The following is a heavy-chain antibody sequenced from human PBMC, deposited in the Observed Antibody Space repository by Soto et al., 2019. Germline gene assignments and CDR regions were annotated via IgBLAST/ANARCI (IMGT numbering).Heavy chain of an antibody. CDR3: ARLKRRAARPDTDY. J-gene: IGHJ4*02. CDR1: GGSFSGYY. V-gene: IGHV4-34*01. CDR2: INHSGST. Sequence: NPSETLSLTCAVYGGSFSGYYWSWIRQPPGKGLEWIGEINHSGSTNYNPSLKSRVTISVDTSKNQFSLKLSSVTAADTAVYYCARLKRRAARPDTDYWGQGTLVTVSS. D-gene: IGHD6-6*01.